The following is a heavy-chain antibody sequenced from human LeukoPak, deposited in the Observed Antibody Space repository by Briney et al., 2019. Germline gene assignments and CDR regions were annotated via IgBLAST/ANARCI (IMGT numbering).Heavy chain of an antibody. V-gene: IGHV3-30*07. D-gene: IGHD3-22*01. J-gene: IGHJ4*02. CDR2: VGNDEKTK. CDR1: GFTFTGHS. Sequence: PGGSLRLSCVASGFTFTGHSMHWVRQAPGKGLEWVAVVGNDEKTKFYADSLKGRFTISRDNSKNTLYLQMNSLRAEDTAVYYCAKGRAGNYYYDSSDYWGQGTLVTVSS. CDR3: AKGRAGNYYYDSSDY.